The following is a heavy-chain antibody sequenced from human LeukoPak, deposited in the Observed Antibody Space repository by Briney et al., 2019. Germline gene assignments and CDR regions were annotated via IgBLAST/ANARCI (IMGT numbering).Heavy chain of an antibody. V-gene: IGHV1-46*03. CDR3: AAYYYGSGSRSAAFDI. CDR2: INPSGGST. CDR1: GYTFTKYY. D-gene: IGHD3-10*01. J-gene: IGHJ3*02. Sequence: GASEKVSCKASGYTFTKYYIHWVRQAPGQGLEWMGIINPSGGSTTYAQKFQGRVTMTRDTSTSTVYMELSSLRSEDTAVYYCAAYYYGSGSRSAAFDIWGQGTMVTVSS.